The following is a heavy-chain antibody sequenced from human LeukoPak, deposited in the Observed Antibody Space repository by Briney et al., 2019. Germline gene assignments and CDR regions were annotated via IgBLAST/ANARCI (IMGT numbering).Heavy chain of an antibody. J-gene: IGHJ5*02. Sequence: ASVKVSCKASGYTFTSYAMHWVRQAPGQRLEWMGWINAGNDNTKYSQKFQGRVTITRDTSASTAYMELSSLRSEDTAVYYCARLGPHYGGNPDNWFDPWGQGTLVTVSS. CDR1: GYTFTSYA. V-gene: IGHV1-3*01. CDR3: ARLGPHYGGNPDNWFDP. D-gene: IGHD4-23*01. CDR2: INAGNDNT.